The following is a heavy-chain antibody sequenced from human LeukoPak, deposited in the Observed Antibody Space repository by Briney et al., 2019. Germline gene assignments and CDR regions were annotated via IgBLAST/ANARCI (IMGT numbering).Heavy chain of an antibody. J-gene: IGHJ4*02. CDR1: GITFSSYW. Sequence: GGSLRLSCVASGITFSSYWMSWVRQAPGKGLEWVATIKRDGTDKYYVDSVKGRFTISRDNAKNSLYLQMNSLRAEDTAVYYCAPGTGGYWGQGTLVTVTS. V-gene: IGHV3-7*03. CDR3: APGTGGY. D-gene: IGHD1-1*01. CDR2: IKRDGTDK.